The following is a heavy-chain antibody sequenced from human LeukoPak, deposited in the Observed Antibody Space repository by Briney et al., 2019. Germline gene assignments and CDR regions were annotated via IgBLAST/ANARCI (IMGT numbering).Heavy chain of an antibody. CDR1: GGSISSYY. Sequence: SETLSLTCTVSGGSISSYYWSRIRQPPGKGLEWIGYIYYSGSTNYNPSLKSRVTISVDTSKNQFSLKLSSVTAADTAVYYCARANPQVARYLDYWGQGTLVTVSS. D-gene: IGHD1-14*01. CDR2: IYYSGST. CDR3: ARANPQVARYLDY. V-gene: IGHV4-59*01. J-gene: IGHJ4*02.